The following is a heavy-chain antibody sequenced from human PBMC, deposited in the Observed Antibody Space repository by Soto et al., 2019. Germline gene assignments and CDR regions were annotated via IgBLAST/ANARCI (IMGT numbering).Heavy chain of an antibody. CDR1: GYSFTSYW. V-gene: IGHV5-51*01. D-gene: IGHD1-26*01. J-gene: IGHJ2*01. Sequence: GESLKISCKGSGYSFTSYWIGWVRQMPGKGLEWMGIIYPGDSDTRYSPSFQGQVTISADKSISTAYLQWSSLKASDTAMYYCARLGDGIPTRETTQYWYFDLWGRGTLVTVSS. CDR3: ARLGDGIPTRETTQYWYFDL. CDR2: IYPGDSDT.